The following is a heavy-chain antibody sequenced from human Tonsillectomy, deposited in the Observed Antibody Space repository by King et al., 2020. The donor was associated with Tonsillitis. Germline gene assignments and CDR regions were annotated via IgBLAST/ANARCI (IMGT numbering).Heavy chain of an antibody. D-gene: IGHD6-13*01. J-gene: IGHJ4*02. CDR3: ARSAKYSSSWYYF. Sequence: VQLVESGPEVTKPGASVKVSCKASGYTFTDYYIHLVRQAPGQGLEWMGWINPDSVDTNYAQKFQGRVIMTRDTSIITAYMELSNLRSDDTAVYYCARSAKYSSSWYYFWGQGALVTVSS. CDR2: INPDSVDT. CDR1: GYTFTDYY. V-gene: IGHV1-2*02.